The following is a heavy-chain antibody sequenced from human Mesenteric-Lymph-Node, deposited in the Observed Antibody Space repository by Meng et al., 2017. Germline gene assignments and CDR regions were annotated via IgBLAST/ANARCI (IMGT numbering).Heavy chain of an antibody. Sequence: LSLTCAASGFTFSSYWVSWVRQAPGKGLEWVAKIKQDGSEIYHVDSVEGRFTIYRDNGKNSPYLQMNSLRAEDTAVYLCAVGGNYYIYWGQGTLVTVSS. CDR1: GFTFSSYW. CDR3: AVGGNYYIY. J-gene: IGHJ4*02. V-gene: IGHV3-7*01. D-gene: IGHD1-26*01. CDR2: IKQDGSEI.